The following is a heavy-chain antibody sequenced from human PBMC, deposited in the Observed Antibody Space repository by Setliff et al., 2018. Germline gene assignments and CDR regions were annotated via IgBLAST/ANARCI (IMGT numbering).Heavy chain of an antibody. D-gene: IGHD1-26*01. V-gene: IGHV4-4*07. CDR1: GGSISNYY. J-gene: IGHJ3*02. CDR3: ARKGISALSGAFDM. CDR2: IYTSGST. Sequence: SETLSLTCTVSGGSISNYYWSWIRQPAGKGLEWIGRIYTSGSTNYNPSRKSRVTVSVDTSKNQFSLKLSSVTAADTAVYYCARKGISALSGAFDMWGQGTMVTVSS.